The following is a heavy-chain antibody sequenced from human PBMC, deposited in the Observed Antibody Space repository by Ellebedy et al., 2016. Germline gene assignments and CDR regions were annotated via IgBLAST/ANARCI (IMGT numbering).Heavy chain of an antibody. Sequence: GESLKISCAASGFTFSLYGMSWVRQTPGTGLEWVAFISNDGRLKYFADSVRGRFAILRDNSKNMLHLQMNSLRAEDTAIYFCAKDGCGGDCYLDRTFFDRWGQGTLVTVSS. CDR1: GFTFSLYG. D-gene: IGHD2-21*02. J-gene: IGHJ4*02. CDR3: AKDGCGGDCYLDRTFFDR. V-gene: IGHV3-30*18. CDR2: ISNDGRLK.